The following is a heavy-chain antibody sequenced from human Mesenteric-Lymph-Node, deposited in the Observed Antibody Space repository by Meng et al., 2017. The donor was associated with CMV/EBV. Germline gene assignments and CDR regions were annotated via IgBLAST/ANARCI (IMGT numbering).Heavy chain of an antibody. J-gene: IGHJ4*02. V-gene: IGHV3-7*01. CDR2: IEHDGSEN. CDR1: GFTFSSYW. CDR3: AREGQQWLGGLDYFDN. Sequence: GGSLRLSCAASGFTFSSYWMHWVRQAPGKGLEWVANIEHDGSENYYVDSVRGRFTISRDNAKNSLSLQMNSLRADDTAVYYCAREGQQWLGGLDYFDNWGQGTLVTVSS. D-gene: IGHD6-19*01.